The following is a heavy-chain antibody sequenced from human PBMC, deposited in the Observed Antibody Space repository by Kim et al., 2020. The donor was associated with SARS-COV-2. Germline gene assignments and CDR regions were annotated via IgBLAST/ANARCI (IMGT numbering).Heavy chain of an antibody. Sequence: GGSLRLSCAASGFTFSSYSMNWVRQAPGKGLEWVSSISSSGSYIYYADSVKGRFTISRDNAKNSLYLQMNSLRAEDTAVYYCAREPSGAAAMGFDYWGQGTLVTVSS. CDR1: GFTFSSYS. V-gene: IGHV3-21*01. CDR3: AREPSGAAAMGFDY. D-gene: IGHD2-2*01. J-gene: IGHJ4*02. CDR2: ISSSGSYI.